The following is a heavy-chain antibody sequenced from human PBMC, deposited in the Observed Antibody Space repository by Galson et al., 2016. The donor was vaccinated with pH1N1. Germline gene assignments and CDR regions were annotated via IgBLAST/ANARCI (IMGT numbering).Heavy chain of an antibody. CDR1: GYTFTSYG. CDR2: VSISNGNT. CDR3: ARLGASVGGTTY. V-gene: IGHV1-18*01. D-gene: IGHD6-19*01. Sequence: SVKVSCKASGYTFTSYGISWVRQAPGQGLEFMGWVSISNGNTHFAQKFQGRVTLTTDTSTSTAYMELRSLRSDDTAVYYCARLGASVGGTTYWGQGTLVTVSS. J-gene: IGHJ4*02.